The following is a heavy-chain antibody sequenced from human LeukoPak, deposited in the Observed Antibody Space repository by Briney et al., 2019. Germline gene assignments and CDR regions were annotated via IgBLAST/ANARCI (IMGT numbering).Heavy chain of an antibody. CDR3: ARATGYYYDSSGYFDY. V-gene: IGHV3-21*01. D-gene: IGHD3-22*01. CDR1: GFTFSSYS. CDR2: ISSSSYI. Sequence: PGGSLRLSCAASGFTFSSYSMNWVRQAPGKGLEWVSSISSSSYIYYADSVKGRFTISRDNAKNSLYLQMNSLRAEDTAVYYCARATGYYYDSSGYFDYWGQGTLVTVSS. J-gene: IGHJ4*02.